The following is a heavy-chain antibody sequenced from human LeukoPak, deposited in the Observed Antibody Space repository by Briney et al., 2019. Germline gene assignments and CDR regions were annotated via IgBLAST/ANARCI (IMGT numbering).Heavy chain of an antibody. Sequence: PSETLSLTCTVSGGSISSYYWSWIRQPPGKGLEWIGYIYYSGSTNYNPSLKSRVTISVDTSKNQFSLKLSSVTAADTAVYYCARYYCSGGSCYPYYFDYWGQGTLVTVSS. V-gene: IGHV4-59*01. CDR1: GGSISSYY. CDR3: ARYYCSGGSCYPYYFDY. CDR2: IYYSGST. D-gene: IGHD2-15*01. J-gene: IGHJ4*02.